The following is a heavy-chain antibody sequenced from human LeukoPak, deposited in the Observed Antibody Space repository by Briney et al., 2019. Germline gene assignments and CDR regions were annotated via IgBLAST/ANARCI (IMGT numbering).Heavy chain of an antibody. Sequence: GGSLRLSCAASGFTFNYAWMSWVRQAPGRGLEWVSNISPGGSTNYADSVKGRFTISRDNYKNTMYLQMNSLRAEDTAVYYCAKRSGSGGPFDYWGQGVLVTVSS. D-gene: IGHD3-10*01. J-gene: IGHJ4*02. CDR3: AKRSGSGGPFDY. CDR1: GFTFNYAW. CDR2: ISPGGST. V-gene: IGHV3-23*01.